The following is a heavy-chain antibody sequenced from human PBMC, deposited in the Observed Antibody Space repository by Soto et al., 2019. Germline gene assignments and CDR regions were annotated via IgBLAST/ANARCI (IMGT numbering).Heavy chain of an antibody. J-gene: IGHJ5*02. CDR3: ARDPADYDFWSGYYVGVGFDP. Sequence: GGSLRLSCAASGFTFSSYSMNWVRQAPGKGLEWVSSISSSSSYIYYADSVKGRFTISRDNAKNSLYLQMNSLRAEDTAVYYCARDPADYDFWSGYYVGVGFDPWGQGTLVTVSS. CDR2: ISSSSSYI. V-gene: IGHV3-21*01. CDR1: GFTFSSYS. D-gene: IGHD3-3*01.